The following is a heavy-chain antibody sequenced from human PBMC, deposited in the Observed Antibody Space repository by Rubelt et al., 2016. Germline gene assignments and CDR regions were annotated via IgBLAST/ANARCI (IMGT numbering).Heavy chain of an antibody. D-gene: IGHD2-8*01. Sequence: QLQLQESGPGLVKPSETLSLTCTVSGGSISSYYWSWIRQPPGKGLEWIGYIYYSGSTNYNPSLKSRVTISVDTSKNQFSLKLSSVTAADTAVYYCARGRRNGWFDPWGQGTLVTVSS. CDR2: IYYSGST. CDR1: GGSISSYY. J-gene: IGHJ5*02. CDR3: ARGRRNGWFDP. V-gene: IGHV4-59*12.